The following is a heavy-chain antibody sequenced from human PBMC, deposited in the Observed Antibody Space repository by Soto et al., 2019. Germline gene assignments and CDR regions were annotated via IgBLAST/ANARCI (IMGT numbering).Heavy chain of an antibody. CDR2: ISPIFGTA. D-gene: IGHD6-6*01. V-gene: IGHV1-69*01. CDR1: GGTFSSYA. Sequence: QVQLVQSGAEVKKPGSSVKVSCKASGGTFSSYAISWVRQDPGQGLEWLGGISPIFGTANYAQKFQGRVTITADESPSTAYMELSSLRAEDTAVYYCARAPLGAARRLGWFDPWGQGTLVTVSS. J-gene: IGHJ5*02. CDR3: ARAPLGAARRLGWFDP.